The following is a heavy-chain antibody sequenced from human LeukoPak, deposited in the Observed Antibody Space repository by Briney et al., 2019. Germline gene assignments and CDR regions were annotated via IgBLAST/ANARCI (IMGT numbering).Heavy chain of an antibody. D-gene: IGHD5-18*01. Sequence: SETLSLTCTVSGGSISSYYWSWIRQPPGKGLEWIGYIYYSGSTNYNPSLKSRVTISVDTSKNQFSLKLSSVTAADTAVYYCARAGYQPGDWLDPWGQGTLVTVSS. CDR3: ARAGYQPGDWLDP. CDR2: IYYSGST. J-gene: IGHJ5*02. V-gene: IGHV4-59*01. CDR1: GGSISSYY.